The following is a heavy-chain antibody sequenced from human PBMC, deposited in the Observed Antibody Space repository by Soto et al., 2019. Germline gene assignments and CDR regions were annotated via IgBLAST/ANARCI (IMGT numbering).Heavy chain of an antibody. CDR2: ISPYKGNT. CDR3: ARDLDGSGNYYTDY. CDR1: GYTFSSIG. D-gene: IGHD3-10*01. Sequence: ASVKVSCKTSGYTFSSIGISWVRQAPGQGLEWMGWISPYKGNTYYAQRLQGRVTMTTDTSTSTAYMELRSLTSDDTAVYFCARDLDGSGNYYTDYWGQGTLVTVSS. J-gene: IGHJ4*02. V-gene: IGHV1-18*01.